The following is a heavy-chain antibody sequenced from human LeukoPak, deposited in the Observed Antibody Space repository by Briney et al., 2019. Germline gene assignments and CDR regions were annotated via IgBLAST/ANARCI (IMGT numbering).Heavy chain of an antibody. CDR2: IWYDGSNK. CDR3: ASYYYGSGTSLGY. CDR1: GFTFSSYG. J-gene: IGHJ4*02. Sequence: PGGSLRLSCAASGFTFSSYGMHWVRQAPGKGLEWVAVIWYDGSNKYHADSVKGRFTISRDNSKNTLYLQMNSLRAEDTAVYYCASYYYGSGTSLGYRGQGTLVTVSS. V-gene: IGHV3-33*01. D-gene: IGHD3-10*01.